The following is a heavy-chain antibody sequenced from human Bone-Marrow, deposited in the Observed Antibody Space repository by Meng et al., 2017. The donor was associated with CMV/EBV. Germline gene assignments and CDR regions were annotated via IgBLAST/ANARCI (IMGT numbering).Heavy chain of an antibody. CDR2: ISWNSGSI. V-gene: IGHV3-9*01. J-gene: IGHJ3*02. CDR1: GFTFDDYA. CDR3: AKDYSAYDIGVDAFDI. Sequence: GGSLRLSCAASGFTFDDYAMHWVRQPPGKGLEWVSGISWNSGSIGYADSVKGRFTISRDNAKNSLHLQMNSLRAEDTALYYCAKDYSAYDIGVDAFDIWGQGTMVTASS. D-gene: IGHD5-12*01.